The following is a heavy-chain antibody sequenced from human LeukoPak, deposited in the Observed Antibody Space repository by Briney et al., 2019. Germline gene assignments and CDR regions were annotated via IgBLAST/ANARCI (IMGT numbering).Heavy chain of an antibody. Sequence: GGSLRLSCAASGFTFSSYAMSWVRQAPGKGLEWVSAISGSGGSTYYADSVKGRFTISRDNSKNTLYLQMNGLRAEDTAVYYCANVHYDSSGYYRWGQGTLVTVSS. D-gene: IGHD3-22*01. CDR2: ISGSGGST. J-gene: IGHJ4*02. CDR1: GFTFSSYA. CDR3: ANVHYDSSGYYR. V-gene: IGHV3-23*01.